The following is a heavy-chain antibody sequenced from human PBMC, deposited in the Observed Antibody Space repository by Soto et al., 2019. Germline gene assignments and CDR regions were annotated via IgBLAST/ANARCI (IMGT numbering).Heavy chain of an antibody. D-gene: IGHD3-9*01. Sequence: ASVKVSCKASGYTFTSYGISWVRQAPGQGLEWMGWISAYNGNTNYAQKLQGRVTMTTDTSTSTAYMELRSLRSDDTAVYYFARRRFFDWLLNDYYYYGMDVWGQGTTVTVSS. CDR1: GYTFTSYG. J-gene: IGHJ6*02. V-gene: IGHV1-18*01. CDR3: ARRRFFDWLLNDYYYYGMDV. CDR2: ISAYNGNT.